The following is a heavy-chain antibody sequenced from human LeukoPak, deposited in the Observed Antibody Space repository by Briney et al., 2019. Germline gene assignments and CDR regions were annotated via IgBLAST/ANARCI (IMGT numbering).Heavy chain of an antibody. V-gene: IGHV1-69*05. CDR3: ARGSRSGWNDAFNI. Sequence: RASVKVSCKASGGTFSSYAISWVRQAPGQGLEWMGGIIPIFDTANYAQKIQGRVTMTTDTSTSTAYMELRSLRSDDTAMYYCARGSRSGWNDAFNIWGQGTMVTVSS. J-gene: IGHJ3*02. CDR1: GGTFSSYA. CDR2: IIPIFDTA. D-gene: IGHD6-19*01.